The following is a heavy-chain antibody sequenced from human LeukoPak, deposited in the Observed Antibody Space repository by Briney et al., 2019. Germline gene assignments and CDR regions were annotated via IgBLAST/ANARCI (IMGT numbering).Heavy chain of an antibody. J-gene: IGHJ3*02. CDR1: GFTVSRNY. CDR2: LSSTGNT. CDR3: ARWRPIDAFDI. D-gene: IGHD3-3*01. Sequence: GGSLRLSCAASGFTVSRNYMNWVRQAPGKGLEWVSLLSSTGNTSYADSVKGRFTISRHNSKNTLYLQVNSLRPEDTAMYYCARWRPIDAFDIWGQGTMVVVSS. V-gene: IGHV3-53*04.